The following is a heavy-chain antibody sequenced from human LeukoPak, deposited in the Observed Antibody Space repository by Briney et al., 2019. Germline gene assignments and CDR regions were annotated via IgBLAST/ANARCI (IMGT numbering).Heavy chain of an antibody. V-gene: IGHV3-9*01. CDR1: GFTFDDYA. D-gene: IGHD3-9*01. J-gene: IGHJ4*02. CDR2: ISWNSGSI. Sequence: GRSLRLSCAASGFTFDDYAMHWVRQAPGKGLEWVSGISWNSGSIGYADSVKGRFTISRDNAKNSLYLQMNSLRAEDTALYYCAKAAHTSYYDILTGYFRFDYWGQGTLVTVSS. CDR3: AKAAHTSYYDILTGYFRFDY.